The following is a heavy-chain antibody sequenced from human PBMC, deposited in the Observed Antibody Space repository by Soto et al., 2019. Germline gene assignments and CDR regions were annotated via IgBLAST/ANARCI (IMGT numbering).Heavy chain of an antibody. Sequence: PGGSLRLSCAASGFTFSSYAIHWVRQAPGRGLEWVAVIWYDGSEKYYADPVKGRFTISRDNSKNTLFLQMNSLRAEDTAVYYCARDFESRFDPWGQGALVTVSS. CDR3: ARDFESRFDP. CDR2: IWYDGSEK. J-gene: IGHJ5*02. CDR1: GFTFSSYA. V-gene: IGHV3-33*01. D-gene: IGHD3-9*01.